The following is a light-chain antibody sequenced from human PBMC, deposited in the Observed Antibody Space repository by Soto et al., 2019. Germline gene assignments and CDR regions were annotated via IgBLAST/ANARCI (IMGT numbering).Light chain of an antibody. CDR2: GAS. Sequence: EIVMTQSPATLSVSPGERVTLSCRASQSVSSNLAWYQQKPGQSPRLLIYGASTRATGIPARFSGSGSGTEFTLTISSLQSEDFAVYYCQQYNTWRTFGQGTKVETK. CDR1: QSVSSN. CDR3: QQYNTWRT. J-gene: IGKJ1*01. V-gene: IGKV3-15*01.